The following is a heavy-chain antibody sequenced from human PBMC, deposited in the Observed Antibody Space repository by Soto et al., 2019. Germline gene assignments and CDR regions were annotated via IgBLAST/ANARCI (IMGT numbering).Heavy chain of an antibody. V-gene: IGHV3-33*01. J-gene: IGHJ4*02. CDR3: ARGLRSVLDY. CDR2: ISSDEKIK. D-gene: IGHD6-6*01. CDR1: GFIFSNFG. Sequence: GGSLRLSCVASGFIFSNFGMHWVRRAPGKGLEWVAVISSDEKIKQYADSVRGRFAISRDNSKNTLYLQMTSLRAEDTAIYYCARGLRSVLDYWGQGTLVTVSS.